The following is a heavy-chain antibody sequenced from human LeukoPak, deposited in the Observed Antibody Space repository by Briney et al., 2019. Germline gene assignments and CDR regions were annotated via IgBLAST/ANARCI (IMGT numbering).Heavy chain of an antibody. CDR1: GYTFTSYY. Sequence: ASVKVSCKASGYTFTSYYMHWVRQAPGQGLEWMGIINPSGGSTSYAQKFQGRVTMTRDMSTSTVYMELSSLRSEDTAVYYCARASAEYSSSCPGDYWGQGTLVNVSS. J-gene: IGHJ4*02. CDR2: INPSGGST. D-gene: IGHD6-13*01. CDR3: ARASAEYSSSCPGDY. V-gene: IGHV1-46*01.